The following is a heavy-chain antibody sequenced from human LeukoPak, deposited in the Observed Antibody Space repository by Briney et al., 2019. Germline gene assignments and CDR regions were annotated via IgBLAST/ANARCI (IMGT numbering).Heavy chain of an antibody. CDR2: ISDSGST. Sequence: GSLRLSCAASGFTFSSYEMNWVRQAPGKGLEWIGYISDSGSTNYNASLKSRVTMSVDTSKNQFSLKLNSVTATDTAVYYCARWNRLIDFWGQGTLVTVSS. CDR3: ARWNRLIDF. V-gene: IGHV4-59*01. CDR1: GFTFSSYE. J-gene: IGHJ4*02. D-gene: IGHD1-1*01.